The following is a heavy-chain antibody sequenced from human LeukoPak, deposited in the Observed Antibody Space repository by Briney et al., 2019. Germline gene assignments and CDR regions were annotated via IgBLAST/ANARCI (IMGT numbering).Heavy chain of an antibody. CDR2: INSDGSST. Sequence: PGGSLRLSCAASGFTFRSYWMSWVRQAPGKGLVWVSRINSDGSSTSYADSVKGRFTISRDNAKNTLYLQMNSLRAEDTAVYYCARGRSSGWYVDYWGQGTLVTVSS. D-gene: IGHD6-19*01. V-gene: IGHV3-74*01. CDR3: ARGRSSGWYVDY. J-gene: IGHJ4*02. CDR1: GFTFRSYW.